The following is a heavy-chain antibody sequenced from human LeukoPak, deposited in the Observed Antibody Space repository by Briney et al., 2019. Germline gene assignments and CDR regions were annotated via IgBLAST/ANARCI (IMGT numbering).Heavy chain of an antibody. J-gene: IGHJ4*02. Sequence: PGGSLRLSCSASGFTFSSYAMHWVRQAPGKGLEYVSAISSNGGSTYYADSVKGRFTISRDNSKNTLYLQMNSLRAEDTAVYYCAKDYESGSYYYFDYWGQGTLVTVSS. CDR1: GFTFSSYA. CDR2: ISSNGGST. D-gene: IGHD1-26*01. V-gene: IGHV3-64*04. CDR3: AKDYESGSYYYFDY.